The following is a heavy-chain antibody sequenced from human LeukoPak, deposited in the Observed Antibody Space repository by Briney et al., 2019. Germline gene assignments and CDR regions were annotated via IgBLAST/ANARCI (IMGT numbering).Heavy chain of an antibody. D-gene: IGHD3-10*01. CDR2: ISGSGGST. CDR1: GFTFGDYA. CDR3: AKESPQILLWSFFDY. J-gene: IGHJ4*02. Sequence: GGSLRLSCAASGFTFGDYAMHWVRQAPGKGLEWVSTISGSGGSTYYADSVKGRFTISRDNSKNTLYLQMNGLRAEDTAVYYCAKESPQILLWSFFDYWGQGTLVTVSS. V-gene: IGHV3-23*01.